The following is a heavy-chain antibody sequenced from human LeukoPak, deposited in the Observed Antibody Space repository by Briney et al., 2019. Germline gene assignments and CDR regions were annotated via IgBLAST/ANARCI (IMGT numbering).Heavy chain of an antibody. V-gene: IGHV4-59*08. CDR1: GGSISSSF. CDR3: ARRGDGGYYFDL. Sequence: SETLPLTCTVSGGSISSSFWSWLRQPPGKGLEWIAYVYYSGSTNYNPSLKSRVTVSVDTSKNQFSLKLTSVTAADTAVYYCARRGDGGYYFDLWGRGTLVTVSS. D-gene: IGHD2-21*02. CDR2: VYYSGST. J-gene: IGHJ2*01.